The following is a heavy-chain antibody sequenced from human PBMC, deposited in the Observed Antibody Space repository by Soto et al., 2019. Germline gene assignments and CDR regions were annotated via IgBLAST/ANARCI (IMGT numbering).Heavy chain of an antibody. CDR3: AQDRGSCTGGNCFYSIYY. V-gene: IGHV3-30*18. D-gene: IGHD2-15*01. Sequence: QVQLVESGGGAVQPGRSLRLSCAASGFTFSNYGMYWVHQAPGNGLEWAAVISYDGSNKYYADSVKGRFTISRDNSKNTLYLQMNSLRPDDTAVYYCAQDRGSCTGGNCFYSIYYWGRGTLVTVSS. J-gene: IGHJ4*02. CDR2: ISYDGSNK. CDR1: GFTFSNYG.